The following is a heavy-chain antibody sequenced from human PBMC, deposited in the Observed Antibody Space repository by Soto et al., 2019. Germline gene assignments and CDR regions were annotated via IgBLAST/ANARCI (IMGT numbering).Heavy chain of an antibody. CDR2: ISYDGSNQ. CDR3: ARDRSSTYYYYGMDL. D-gene: IGHD6-19*01. CDR1: GFSFSRHG. J-gene: IGHJ6*02. V-gene: IGHV3-30-3*01. Sequence: PXGALKLSFSASGFSFSRHGMHWVRQAPGKGLEWVAVISYDGSNQDYADSVKGRFSISRDNSKNTVYLQMNSLRVEDSAVYYCARDRSSTYYYYGMDLWGQGTTVTVS.